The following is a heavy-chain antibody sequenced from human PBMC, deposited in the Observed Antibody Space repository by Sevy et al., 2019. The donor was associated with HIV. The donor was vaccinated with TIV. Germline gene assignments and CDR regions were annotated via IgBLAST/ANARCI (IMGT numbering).Heavy chain of an antibody. J-gene: IGHJ5*02. CDR1: GFSLSTSGVG. CDR3: AHSGRLECLLYRYSANWFDP. CDR2: IYWDDDK. D-gene: IGHD3-3*01. Sequence: SGPTLVNPTQTLTLTCTFSGFSLSTSGVGVGWIRQPPGKALEWLALIYWDDDKRYSPSLKSRLTITKDTSKNQVVLTMTNMDPVDTATYYCAHSGRLECLLYRYSANWFDPWGQGTLVTVSS. V-gene: IGHV2-5*02.